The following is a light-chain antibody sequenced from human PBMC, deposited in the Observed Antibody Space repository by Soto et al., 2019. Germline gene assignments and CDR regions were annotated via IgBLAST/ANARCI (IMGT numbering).Light chain of an antibody. CDR3: QQTYTTPGT. V-gene: IGKV1-39*01. CDR2: AAI. J-gene: IGKJ1*01. CDR1: QSVSKY. Sequence: DIPMTQSPSSLSASVGDRITITCRASQSVSKYLNWYQQKPGEAPKLLIFAAISLHSGVPSRFSGSGSGTYFSLTISDLQPEDFASYYCQQTYTTPGTFGRGTRVEIK.